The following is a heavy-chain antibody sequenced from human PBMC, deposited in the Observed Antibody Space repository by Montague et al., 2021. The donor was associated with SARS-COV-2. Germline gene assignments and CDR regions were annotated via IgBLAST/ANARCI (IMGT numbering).Heavy chain of an antibody. Sequence: SETLSLTCTVSGGSISNYYWSWIRQPAGRGLEWIGYIYYSGSTDXSPSLKSRVTISLDTSKNQFSLEVTSVTAADTAVYYCARGGGYYNYGLDVWGPGTTVTVSS. J-gene: IGHJ6*02. CDR2: IYYSGST. CDR1: GGSISNYY. D-gene: IGHD3-22*01. V-gene: IGHV4-59*01. CDR3: ARGGGYYNYGLDV.